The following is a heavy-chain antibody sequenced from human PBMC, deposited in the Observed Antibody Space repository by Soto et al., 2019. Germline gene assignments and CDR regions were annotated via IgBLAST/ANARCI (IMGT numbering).Heavy chain of an antibody. Sequence: ASVKVSCKASGYTFTGYYMHWVRQAPGQGLEWMGWINPNSGGTNYAQKFQGWVTMTRDTSISTAYMELSRLRSDDTAVYYCARVPPTEPDYYGMDVWGQGTTVTVSS. J-gene: IGHJ6*02. CDR1: GYTFTGYY. CDR3: ARVPPTEPDYYGMDV. V-gene: IGHV1-2*04. CDR2: INPNSGGT. D-gene: IGHD1-1*01.